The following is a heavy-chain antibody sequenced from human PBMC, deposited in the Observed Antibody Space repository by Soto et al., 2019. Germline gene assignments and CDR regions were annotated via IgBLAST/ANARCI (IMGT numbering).Heavy chain of an antibody. Sequence: ASVKVSCKASGYTFTSYYMHWVRQAPGQGLEWMGIINPSGGSTSYAQKLQGRVTMTRDTSTSTVYMELSSLRSEDTAVYYCARDGNCSGGSCSKDAFDIWGQGTMVTVSS. D-gene: IGHD2-15*01. CDR1: GYTFTSYY. CDR2: INPSGGST. V-gene: IGHV1-46*01. CDR3: ARDGNCSGGSCSKDAFDI. J-gene: IGHJ3*02.